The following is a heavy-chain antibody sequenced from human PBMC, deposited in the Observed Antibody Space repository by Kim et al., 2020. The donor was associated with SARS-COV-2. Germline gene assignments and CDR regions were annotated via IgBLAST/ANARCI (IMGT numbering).Heavy chain of an antibody. J-gene: IGHJ6*02. CDR1: GFNFNSHW. CDR3: ARVMRGSRYDVLDV. Sequence: GGSLRLSCAASGFNFNSHWIDWVRQAPRKGLEWVANIEDDGNEKNYVDSVKGRFTISRDNAKNLVYLQMNSLRVGDTAVYYCARVMRGSRYDVLDVWGQGTAVSVSS. CDR2: IEDDGNEK. V-gene: IGHV3-7*01. D-gene: IGHD6-13*01.